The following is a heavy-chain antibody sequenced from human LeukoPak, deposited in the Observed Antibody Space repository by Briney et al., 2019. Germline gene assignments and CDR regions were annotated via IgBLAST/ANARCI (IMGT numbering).Heavy chain of an antibody. Sequence: GGSLRLSCAPSGFTHDSNYLSWVGQAPAKGVEWVSTIYTGGNTYYAGSVKGRFTISKDFSKNTVFLHTNSLRAEDTAMYYCARGDDSGYYDYFDYWGQGALVTVSS. J-gene: IGHJ4*02. CDR3: ARGDDSGYYDYFDY. D-gene: IGHD3-22*01. CDR1: GFTHDSNY. V-gene: IGHV3-53*01. CDR2: IYTGGNT.